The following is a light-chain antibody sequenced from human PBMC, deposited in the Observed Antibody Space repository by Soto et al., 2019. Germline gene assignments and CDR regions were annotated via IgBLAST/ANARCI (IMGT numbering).Light chain of an antibody. CDR3: QQRSNWPPYT. J-gene: IGKJ2*01. CDR1: QSVSSY. V-gene: IGKV3-11*01. Sequence: EIVLTQSPATLSLSPGERATLSCRASQSVSSYLAWYQQKPGQAPRLLIYDASNMATGIPARFSGSGSGTDFTLTISSREPEDFAVYYCQQRSNWPPYTFGQGTKLELK. CDR2: DAS.